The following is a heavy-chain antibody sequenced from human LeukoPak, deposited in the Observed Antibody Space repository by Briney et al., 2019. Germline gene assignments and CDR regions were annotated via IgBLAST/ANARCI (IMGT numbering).Heavy chain of an antibody. CDR3: VLLNYDILTGPDASDI. D-gene: IGHD3-9*01. V-gene: IGHV1-46*01. Sequence: GASVKVSCKASGYTFTNYGIHWVRQAPGQGLEWMGIIKPSGGSTSYAQKFQGRVTMTRDTSTSTVYMELSSLRSEDTAVYYCVLLNYDILTGPDASDIWGQGTMVTVSS. J-gene: IGHJ3*02. CDR1: GYTFTNYG. CDR2: IKPSGGST.